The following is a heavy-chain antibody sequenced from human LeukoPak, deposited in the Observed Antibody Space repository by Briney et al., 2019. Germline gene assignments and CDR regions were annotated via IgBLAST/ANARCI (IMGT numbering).Heavy chain of an antibody. D-gene: IGHD6-19*01. CDR1: GFTFSNFE. CDR2: MSNSGRTI. J-gene: IGHJ4*02. CDR3: ARDVGSGWFDY. V-gene: IGHV3-48*03. Sequence: GGSLRLSCAASGFTFSNFEMNWFRQAPGKGLEWVSYMSNSGRTIYYADSVKGRFTISRDNAKNSLYLQMNSLRAEDTAVYYCARDVGSGWFDYWGQGTLVTVSS.